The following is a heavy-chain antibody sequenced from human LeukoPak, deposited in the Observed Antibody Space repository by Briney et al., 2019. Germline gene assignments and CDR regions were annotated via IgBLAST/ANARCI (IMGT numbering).Heavy chain of an antibody. J-gene: IGHJ5*02. Sequence: PSETLSLTCGVSGGSFSGYYWSWIRQPPGKGLEWIGEINHSGSTNYNPSLKSRVTISVDTSKNQFSLKLSSVTAADTAVYYCARSGFKAAAGKYNWFDPWGQGTLVTVSS. D-gene: IGHD6-13*01. CDR3: ARSGFKAAAGKYNWFDP. V-gene: IGHV4-34*01. CDR1: GGSFSGYY. CDR2: INHSGST.